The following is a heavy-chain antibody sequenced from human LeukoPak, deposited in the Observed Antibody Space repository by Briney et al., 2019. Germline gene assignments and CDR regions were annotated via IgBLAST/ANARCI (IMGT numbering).Heavy chain of an antibody. CDR2: IYYSGST. J-gene: IGHJ4*02. CDR1: GGSISSGDYY. CDR3: ARDQEDSGTDY. D-gene: IGHD3-10*01. V-gene: IGHV4-30-4*01. Sequence: PSQTLSLTCTVSGGSISSGDYYWSWIRQPSGKGLEWIGCIYYSGSTYYNPSLKSRVTVSLDTSKNQFSLKLSSVTAADTAVYYCARDQEDSGTDYWGQGTLVTVSS.